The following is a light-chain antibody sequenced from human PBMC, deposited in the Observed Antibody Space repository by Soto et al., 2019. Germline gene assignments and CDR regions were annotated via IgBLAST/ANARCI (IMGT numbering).Light chain of an antibody. V-gene: IGKV1-12*01. CDR2: AAS. Sequence: DIQMTQSPSTVSASVGDGVTITCRASQPISSWLAWVRQRPGKAPELLIYAASTLHSGVPSRFSGSGSGTDFALPISGLQPEDFATYYCQQASSFPPTFGQGTRVDIK. J-gene: IGKJ2*01. CDR1: QPISSW. CDR3: QQASSFPPT.